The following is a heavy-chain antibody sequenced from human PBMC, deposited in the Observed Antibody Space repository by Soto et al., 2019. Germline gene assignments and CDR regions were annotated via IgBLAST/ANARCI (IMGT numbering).Heavy chain of an antibody. J-gene: IGHJ4*02. CDR2: INPSGGST. D-gene: IGHD2-2*01. CDR3: ARVVNCSSTSCYTIFDY. Sequence: QVQLVQSGAEVKKPGASVKVSCKASGYTFTTYYMHWVRQAPGQGLEWMGIINPSGGSTRYAQKFQGRVTMTRDTSTSTVYMELSSLRSEDTAVYYCARVVNCSSTSCYTIFDYWGQGTLVTVSS. V-gene: IGHV1-46*03. CDR1: GYTFTTYY.